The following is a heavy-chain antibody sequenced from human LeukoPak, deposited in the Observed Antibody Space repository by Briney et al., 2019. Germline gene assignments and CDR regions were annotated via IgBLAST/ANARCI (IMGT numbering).Heavy chain of an antibody. CDR1: GYTFTSYY. V-gene: IGHV1-46*01. D-gene: IGHD2-15*01. CDR2: INPSGGST. Sequence: GASVKVSCKASGYTFTSYYMHWVRQAPGQGLEWMGIINPSGGSTSYAQKFQGRVTMTRDMSTSTVYMELSSLRSEDTAMYYCARVNCSGGSCYSSYFDYWGQGTLVTVSS. J-gene: IGHJ4*02. CDR3: ARVNCSGGSCYSSYFDY.